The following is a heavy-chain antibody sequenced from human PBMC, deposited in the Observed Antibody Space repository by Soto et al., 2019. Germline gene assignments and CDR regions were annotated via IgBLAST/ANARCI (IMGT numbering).Heavy chain of an antibody. V-gene: IGHV4-61*01. D-gene: IGHD6-19*01. CDR3: ARAYSSGWYIFNY. CDR1: VGSVNSGSYF. Sequence: SETLSLTCTVSVGSVNSGSYFWSWIRQPPGKGLEWIGYIYYSGSTNYNPSLKSRVTVSVDTSQNQFSLKLSSVTAADTAVYYCARAYSSGWYIFNYWGQGTLVTVSS. J-gene: IGHJ4*02. CDR2: IYYSGST.